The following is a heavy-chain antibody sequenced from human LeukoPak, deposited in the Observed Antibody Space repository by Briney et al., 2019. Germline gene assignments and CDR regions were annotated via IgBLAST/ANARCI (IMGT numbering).Heavy chain of an antibody. V-gene: IGHV4-59*01. CDR1: GGSLSSYY. D-gene: IGHD3-22*01. CDR3: AREGNYYDSSGYYYNYFDY. Sequence: SETLSLTCTVSGGSLSSYYWSWIRQPPGKGLEWIGYIYYSGSTNYNPSLKSRVTISVDTSKNQFSLKLSSVTAADTAVYYCAREGNYYDSSGYYYNYFDYWGQGTLVTVSS. J-gene: IGHJ4*02. CDR2: IYYSGST.